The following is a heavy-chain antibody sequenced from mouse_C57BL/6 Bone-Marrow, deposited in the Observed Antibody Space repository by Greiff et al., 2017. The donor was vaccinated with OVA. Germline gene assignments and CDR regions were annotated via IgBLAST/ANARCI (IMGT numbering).Heavy chain of an antibody. J-gene: IGHJ4*01. CDR2: ISNGGGST. D-gene: IGHD1-3*01. CDR3: ARVEKWAMDY. CDR1: GFTFSDYY. Sequence: EVMLVESGGGLVQPGGSLKLSCAASGFTFSDYYMYWVRQTPEKRLEWVAYISNGGGSTYSPDTVKGRFTISRDNAKNTLYLQMSRLKSEDTAMYYCARVEKWAMDYWGQGTSVTVSS. V-gene: IGHV5-12*01.